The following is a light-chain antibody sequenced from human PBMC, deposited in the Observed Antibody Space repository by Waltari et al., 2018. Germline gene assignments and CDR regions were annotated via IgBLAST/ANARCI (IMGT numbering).Light chain of an antibody. V-gene: IGKV3-20*01. CDR3: HQYGSSPRT. CDR1: QSVSNNW. Sequence: EIVLTQSPGTLSLSPGERVTLSCRASQSVSNNWLAWYQQQAGQAPRLLIYGASSRATGIPDRFSGSGSGTDFTLTISRLEPEDFAVYYCHQYGSSPRTFDQGTKVEVK. CDR2: GAS. J-gene: IGKJ1*01.